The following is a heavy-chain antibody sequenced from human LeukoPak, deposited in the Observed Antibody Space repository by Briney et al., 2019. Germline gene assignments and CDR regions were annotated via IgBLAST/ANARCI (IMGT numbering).Heavy chain of an antibody. V-gene: IGHV4-39*07. Sequence: PSETLSLTCTVSGGSISSSSYYSGWIRQPPGKGLEWIGSIYYSGSTYYNPSLKSRVTISVDTSKNQFSLKLSSVTAADTAVYYCARDRFDNWNDGKASGFDYWGQGTLVTVSS. CDR3: ARDRFDNWNDGKASGFDY. D-gene: IGHD1-1*01. J-gene: IGHJ4*02. CDR1: GGSISSSSYY. CDR2: IYYSGST.